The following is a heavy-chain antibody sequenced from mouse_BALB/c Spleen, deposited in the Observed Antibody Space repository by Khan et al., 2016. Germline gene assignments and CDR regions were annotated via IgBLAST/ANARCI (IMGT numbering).Heavy chain of an antibody. CDR3: ARTARIKY. CDR2: ISYSGST. J-gene: IGHJ2*01. V-gene: IGHV3-2*02. Sequence: EVKLQESGPGLVKPSQSLSLNCTVTGYSITSGYGWNWIRQFPGNKLEWMGYISYSGSTNYNPSLKSRISITRDTSKNQFFLQWNSVTTEDTATYYCARTARIKYWGQGTTLTVSS. D-gene: IGHD1-2*01. CDR1: GYSITSGYG.